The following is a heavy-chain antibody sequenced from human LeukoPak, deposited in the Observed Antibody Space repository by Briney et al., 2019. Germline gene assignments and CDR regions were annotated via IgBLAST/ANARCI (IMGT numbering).Heavy chain of an antibody. CDR3: ARVGDTAMVLDAFDI. V-gene: IGHV1-2*02. D-gene: IGHD5-18*01. CDR1: GYTFTGYY. Sequence: ASVKVSCKASGYTFTGYYMHWVRQAPGQGLEWMGWINPNSGGTNYAQKFQGRVTMTRDTSISTAYMELSRLRSDDTAVYYCARVGDTAMVLDAFDIWGQGTMVTVSS. CDR2: INPNSGGT. J-gene: IGHJ3*02.